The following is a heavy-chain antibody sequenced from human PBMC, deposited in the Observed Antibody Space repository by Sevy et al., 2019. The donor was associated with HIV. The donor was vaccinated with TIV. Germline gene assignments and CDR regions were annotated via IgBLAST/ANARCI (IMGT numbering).Heavy chain of an antibody. V-gene: IGHV1-69*13. Sequence: ASVKVSCKASGGTFSNYAISWVRQAPGQGLEWMGGFIPMFDTANYAQKFQGKVTLTADGSTTTAYMEPSSLRSDDTAVYYCAGSYFDSSGYSPLYYYGMDVWGQGTTVTVSS. CDR3: AGSYFDSSGYSPLYYYGMDV. CDR1: GGTFSNYA. J-gene: IGHJ6*02. CDR2: FIPMFDTA. D-gene: IGHD3-22*01.